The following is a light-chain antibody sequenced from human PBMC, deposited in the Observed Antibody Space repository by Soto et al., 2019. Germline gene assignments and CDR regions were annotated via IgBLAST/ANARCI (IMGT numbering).Light chain of an antibody. CDR2: AAS. Sequence: EIVMTQSPAALSVSPGERVTLSCRASQSVGKNLAWYQQRPGQGPRLLIYAASDRATDIPVRFSGSGSGTEFTLTISSLQSEDSAVYYCQQYNNWPPWTFGRVTKVEI. CDR3: QQYNNWPPWT. J-gene: IGKJ1*01. V-gene: IGKV3-15*01. CDR1: QSVGKN.